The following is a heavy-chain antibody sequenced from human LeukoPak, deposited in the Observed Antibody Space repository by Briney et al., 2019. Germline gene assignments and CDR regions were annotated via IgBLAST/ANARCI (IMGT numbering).Heavy chain of an antibody. D-gene: IGHD4-17*01. CDR1: GFTFNSYE. J-gene: IGHJ4*02. V-gene: IGHV3-48*03. CDR2: ISSSSSTI. CDR3: ARHSFGDYEFWFDY. Sequence: GGSLRLSCAASGFTFNSYEMNWVRQAPGKGLEWVSYISSSSSTIYYADSVKGRFTISRDNAKNSLSLQMNSLRAEDTAVYYCARHSFGDYEFWFDYWGQGTLVTVSS.